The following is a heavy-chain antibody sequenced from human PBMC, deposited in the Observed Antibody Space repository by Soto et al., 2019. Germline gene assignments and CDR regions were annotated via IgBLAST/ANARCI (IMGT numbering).Heavy chain of an antibody. V-gene: IGHV4-39*07. CDR3: ARSGYSYGPNPLLY. J-gene: IGHJ4*02. CDR2: IYYSGST. D-gene: IGHD5-18*01. Sequence: SETLSLTCTVSGGSISSSSYYWGWIRQPPGKGLEWIGSIYYSGSTYYNPSLKSRVTISVDTSKNQFSLKLSSVTAADTAVYYRARSGYSYGPNPLLYWGQGTLVTVSS. CDR1: GGSISSSSYY.